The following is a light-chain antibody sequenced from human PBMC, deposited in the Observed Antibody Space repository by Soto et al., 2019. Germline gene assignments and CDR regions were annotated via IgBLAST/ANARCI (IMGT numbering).Light chain of an antibody. CDR3: SSYTNSSPGV. Sequence: QSVLTQPASVSGSPGQSITISCTGTSSDVGGYNYVSWYQQHPGKAPKLMIYEVSNRPSGVSNRFSGSKSGNTASLTVSGLQAEDEADYYCSSYTNSSPGVFGTETKATVL. J-gene: IGLJ1*01. CDR1: SSDVGGYNY. CDR2: EVS. V-gene: IGLV2-14*01.